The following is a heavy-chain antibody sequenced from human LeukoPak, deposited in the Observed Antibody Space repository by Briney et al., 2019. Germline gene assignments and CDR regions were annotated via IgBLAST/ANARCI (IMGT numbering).Heavy chain of an antibody. CDR3: AKEYGGWYYFDY. CDR2: ISGSGGST. J-gene: IGHJ4*02. V-gene: IGHV3-23*01. CDR1: GFTFNSYA. Sequence: GGSLRLSCAASGFTFNSYAMSWVRQAPGKGLEWVSAISGSGGSTYYADSVKGRFTISRDNSKNTLYLQMNSLRAEDTAVCYCAKEYGGWYYFDYWGQGTLVTVSS. D-gene: IGHD6-19*01.